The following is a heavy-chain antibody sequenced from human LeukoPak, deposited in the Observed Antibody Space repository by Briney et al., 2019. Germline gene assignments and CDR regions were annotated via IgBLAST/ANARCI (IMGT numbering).Heavy chain of an antibody. CDR3: ARESRSKQYSSGWYDYYYYYMDV. J-gene: IGHJ6*03. V-gene: IGHV4-4*07. CDR2: IYTSGST. D-gene: IGHD6-19*01. Sequence: SETLSLTCTVSGNSFGDYYWSWIRQPAGKGLEWIGRIYTSGSTTYNPSLKSRVTMSVDTSKNQFSLKLSSVTAADTAVYYCARESRSKQYSSGWYDYYYYYMDVWGKGTTVTVSS. CDR1: GNSFGDYY.